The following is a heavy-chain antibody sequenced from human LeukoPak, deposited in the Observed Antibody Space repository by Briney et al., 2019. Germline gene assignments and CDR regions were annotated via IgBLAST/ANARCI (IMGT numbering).Heavy chain of an antibody. D-gene: IGHD3-10*01. Sequence: GRSLRLSCAASGFTFDDYAMHWVRQAPGKGLEWVSGISWNSGSIGYADSVKGRFTISRDNAKNSPYLQMNSLRAEDTALYYCAKDFGLGLGNSYYYGMDVWGQGTTVTVSS. J-gene: IGHJ6*02. CDR1: GFTFDDYA. CDR2: ISWNSGSI. V-gene: IGHV3-9*01. CDR3: AKDFGLGLGNSYYYGMDV.